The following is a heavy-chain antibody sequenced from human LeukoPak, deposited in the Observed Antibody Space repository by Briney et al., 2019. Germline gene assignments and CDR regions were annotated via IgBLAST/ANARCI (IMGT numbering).Heavy chain of an antibody. Sequence: SETLSLTCTVSGGSISSSSYYWGRIRQPPGKGLEWIGSIYHSGSTYYNPSLKSRVTISVDTSKNQFSLKLSSVTAADTAVYYCARDSPHDYGDRHFDYWGQGTLVTVSS. CDR3: ARDSPHDYGDRHFDY. CDR2: IYHSGST. CDR1: GGSISSSSYY. D-gene: IGHD4-17*01. V-gene: IGHV4-39*07. J-gene: IGHJ4*02.